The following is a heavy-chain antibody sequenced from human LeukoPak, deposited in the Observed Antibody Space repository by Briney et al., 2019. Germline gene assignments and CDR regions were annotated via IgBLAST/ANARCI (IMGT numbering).Heavy chain of an antibody. Sequence: GGSLRLSCASSGFTFSSYRMTWVRQAPGKVLEWVSSISSSSSYIYYADLVKGRFTISRDNAKTSLYLQMNSLRAEDTAVYYCARDLRVATILTEYNWFDPWGQGTLVTVSS. D-gene: IGHD5-12*01. CDR1: GFTFSSYR. CDR2: ISSSSSYI. V-gene: IGHV3-21*01. CDR3: ARDLRVATILTEYNWFDP. J-gene: IGHJ5*02.